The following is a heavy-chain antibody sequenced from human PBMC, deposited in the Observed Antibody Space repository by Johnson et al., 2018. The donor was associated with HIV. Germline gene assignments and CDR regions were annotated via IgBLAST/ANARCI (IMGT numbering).Heavy chain of an antibody. V-gene: IGHV3-74*01. CDR1: GFTFSSYA. CDR2: INSDGTTT. D-gene: IGHD1-1*01. CDR3: ARETRVWYNWNDGSRAFDI. Sequence: VQLVESGGGVVQPGRSLRLSCAASGFTFSSYAMHWVRQPPGKGLVWVSRINSDGTTTTYADSVKGRFTISRDNAKNTLYLQMNSLRAEDTAVYYCARETRVWYNWNDGSRAFDIWGQGTMVTVSS. J-gene: IGHJ3*02.